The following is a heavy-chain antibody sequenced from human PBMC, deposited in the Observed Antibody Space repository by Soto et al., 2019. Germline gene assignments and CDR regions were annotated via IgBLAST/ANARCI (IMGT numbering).Heavy chain of an antibody. D-gene: IGHD3-10*01. CDR2: ISAYNGNT. V-gene: IGHV1-18*01. Sequence: GGPVKVSCKASGCTFTSYGISWVRQAPGQGLEWMGWISAYNGNTNYAQKFQGWVTMTRDTSISTAYMELSRLRSDDTAVYYCARSYGSGSYSTLDPWGQGTLVTVSS. CDR1: GCTFTSYG. J-gene: IGHJ5*02. CDR3: ARSYGSGSYSTLDP.